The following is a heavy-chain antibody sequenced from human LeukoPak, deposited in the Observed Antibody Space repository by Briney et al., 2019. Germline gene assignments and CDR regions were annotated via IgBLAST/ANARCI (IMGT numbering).Heavy chain of an antibody. V-gene: IGHV3-23*01. J-gene: IGHJ6*03. CDR1: GFTFSNYD. Sequence: GGSLRLSRAGSGFTFSNYDMSWVRQAPGKGLEWVSAISGSGGSTYYADSVKGRFTISRDNSKNTLYLQMNSLRAEDTAVYYCAKRRGEGFGTYYYYMDVWGKGTTVTVSS. D-gene: IGHD3-10*01. CDR3: AKRRGEGFGTYYYYMDV. CDR2: ISGSGGST.